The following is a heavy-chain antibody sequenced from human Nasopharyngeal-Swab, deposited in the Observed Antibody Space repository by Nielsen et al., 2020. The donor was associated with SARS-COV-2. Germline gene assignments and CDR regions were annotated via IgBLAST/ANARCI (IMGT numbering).Heavy chain of an antibody. J-gene: IGHJ4*02. V-gene: IGHV4-59*08. CDR3: ARQPRYSSSWFDY. D-gene: IGHD6-13*01. Sequence: SETLSLTCTVSGGSISSYYWSWIRQPPGKGLEWIGHIYYSGSTNYNPSLKSRVTISVDTSKNQFSLKLSSVTAADTAVYYCARQPRYSSSWFDYWGQGTLVTVSS. CDR1: GGSISSYY. CDR2: IYYSGST.